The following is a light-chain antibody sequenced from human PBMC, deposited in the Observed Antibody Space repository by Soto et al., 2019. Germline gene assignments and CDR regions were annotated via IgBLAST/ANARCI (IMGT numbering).Light chain of an antibody. CDR2: DVS. Sequence: QSALTQPASVSGSPGQSITFSCTGTSSDVGTYNSVSWYQQHPGKAPKLMIFDVSNRPSGVSNRFSGSKSGNTASLTISGLQAEDEADYYCSSYTASSTLVFGGGTKLTVL. CDR3: SSYTASSTLV. V-gene: IGLV2-14*01. J-gene: IGLJ2*01. CDR1: SSDVGTYNS.